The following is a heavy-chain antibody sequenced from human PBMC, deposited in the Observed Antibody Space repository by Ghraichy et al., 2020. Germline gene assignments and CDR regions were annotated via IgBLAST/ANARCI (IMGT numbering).Heavy chain of an antibody. J-gene: IGHJ3*02. D-gene: IGHD4-17*01. CDR3: AKVVLVTVTESDAFHI. Sequence: GGSLRLSCAASGFTFSSHMMHWVRQAPGKGLEWVSLISYDGNKTYYAESVKGRFTISRDNSTNTLYLQMQSLRGDDTAVYFCAKVVLVTVTESDAFHIWGQGTMVTVSS. CDR1: GFTFSSHM. CDR2: ISYDGNKT. V-gene: IGHV3-30*18.